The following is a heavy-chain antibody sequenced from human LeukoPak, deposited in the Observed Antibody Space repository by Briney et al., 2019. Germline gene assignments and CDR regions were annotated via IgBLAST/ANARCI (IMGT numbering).Heavy chain of an antibody. Sequence: SETLSLTCTVSGGSINSYYWSWIRQPPGKGLEWIGYIYTSGSTNYNPSLKSRVTISVDTSKNQFSLKLSSVTAADTAVYYCASNLRGYDILTGYYFWDAFDIWGQGTMVTVSS. CDR2: IYTSGST. CDR1: GGSINSYY. D-gene: IGHD3-9*01. J-gene: IGHJ3*02. V-gene: IGHV4-4*09. CDR3: ASNLRGYDILTGYYFWDAFDI.